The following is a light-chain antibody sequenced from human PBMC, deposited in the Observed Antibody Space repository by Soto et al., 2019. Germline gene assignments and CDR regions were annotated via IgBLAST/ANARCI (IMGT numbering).Light chain of an antibody. V-gene: IGKV3-20*01. J-gene: IGKJ1*01. Sequence: TVLTQAPGTLSFAPGEIATLSFRASQSVSSSSLAWYQQRPGQAPRLLIYGTSSRATGIPDRFSGTGSGTEFTLTISSLQSEDFGFYYCQQFKKWPWTFGQGTKVDIK. CDR3: QQFKKWPWT. CDR2: GTS. CDR1: QSVSSSS.